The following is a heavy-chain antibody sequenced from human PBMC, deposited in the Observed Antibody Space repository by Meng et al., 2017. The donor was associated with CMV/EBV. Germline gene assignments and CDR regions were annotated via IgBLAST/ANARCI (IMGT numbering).Heavy chain of an antibody. Sequence: ASVKVSCKASGYTFTGYYMHWVRQATGQGLEWMGWINPNSGGTNYAQKFQGRVTMTRDTSISTAYMELSRLRSDDTAVYYCARVLRYCSGGSCYSGGYYFDYWGQGTLVTVSS. J-gene: IGHJ4*02. D-gene: IGHD2-15*01. V-gene: IGHV1-2*02. CDR2: INPNSGGT. CDR3: ARVLRYCSGGSCYSGGYYFDY. CDR1: GYTFTGYY.